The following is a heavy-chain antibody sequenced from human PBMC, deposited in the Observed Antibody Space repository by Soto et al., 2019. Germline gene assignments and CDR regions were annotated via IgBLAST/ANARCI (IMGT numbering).Heavy chain of an antibody. CDR1: GGSISSYY. CDR3: ARHLTGDREDAFDI. V-gene: IGHV4-59*01. J-gene: IGHJ3*02. Sequence: SETLSLTCTVSGGSISSYYWSWIRQPPGKGLEWIGYIYYSGSTNYNPSLKSRVTISVDTSKNQFSLKLSSVTAADTAVYYCARHLTGDREDAFDIWGQGTMVTVSS. D-gene: IGHD3-9*01. CDR2: IYYSGST.